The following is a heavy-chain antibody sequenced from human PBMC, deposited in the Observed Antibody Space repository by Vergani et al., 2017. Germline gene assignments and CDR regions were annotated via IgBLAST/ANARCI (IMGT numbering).Heavy chain of an antibody. CDR3: ARAEHPTYYYDSSGYYLDAFNI. V-gene: IGHV1-46*03. J-gene: IGHJ3*02. Sequence: QVQLVQSGAEVKKPGASVRVSCKASGYTFTSYYMHWVRQAPGQGLEWMGIINPRGGSTSYAQKFQGRVTMTRDTSTSTVYMELSSLRSEDTAVYYCARAEHPTYYYDSSGYYLDAFNIWGQGTMVTVSS. D-gene: IGHD3-22*01. CDR2: INPRGGST. CDR1: GYTFTSYY.